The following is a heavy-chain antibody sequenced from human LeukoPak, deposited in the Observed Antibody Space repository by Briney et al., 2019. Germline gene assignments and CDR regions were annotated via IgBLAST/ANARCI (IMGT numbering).Heavy chain of an antibody. V-gene: IGHV3-21*01. CDR1: GFTFSSYS. J-gene: IGHJ4*02. D-gene: IGHD1-20*01. CDR2: ISSSSSYI. Sequence: GGSLRLSCAASGFTFSSYSMNWVRQAPGKGLEWVSSISSSSSYICYADSVKGRFTISRDNAKNSLYLQMNSLRVEDTAVYYCVPLNWNPPGDFDRWGQGTLVTVSS. CDR3: VPLNWNPPGDFDR.